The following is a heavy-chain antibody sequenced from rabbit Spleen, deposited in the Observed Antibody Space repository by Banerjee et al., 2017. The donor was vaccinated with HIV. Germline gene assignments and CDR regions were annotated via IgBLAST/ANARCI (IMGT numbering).Heavy chain of an antibody. J-gene: IGHJ4*01. D-gene: IGHD1-1*01. CDR1: GFSFSSNW. V-gene: IGHV1S40*01. Sequence: QSLEESGGGLVKPGGTLTLTCTVSGFSFSSNWICWVRQAPGKGLEWIACIDTNDGDTDYASWPKGRFTISKTSSTTVTLQMTSLTAADTATYFCARDLAAVIGWNFNLWGPGTLVTVS. CDR3: ARDLAAVIGWNFNL. CDR2: IDTNDGDT.